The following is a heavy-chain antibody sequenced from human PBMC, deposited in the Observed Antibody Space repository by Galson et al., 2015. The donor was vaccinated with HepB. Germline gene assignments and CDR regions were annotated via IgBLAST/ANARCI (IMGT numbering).Heavy chain of an antibody. D-gene: IGHD2-2*01. Sequence: SLRLSCAASGFTFSSYWMSWVRQAPGKGLEWVANIKQDGSEKYYVDSVKGRFTISRDNAKNSLYLQMNSLRAEDTAVYYCARGGGRDIVVVPAAYYYYYYMDVWGKGTTVTVSS. CDR2: IKQDGSEK. CDR3: ARGGGRDIVVVPAAYYYYYYMDV. J-gene: IGHJ6*03. V-gene: IGHV3-7*01. CDR1: GFTFSSYW.